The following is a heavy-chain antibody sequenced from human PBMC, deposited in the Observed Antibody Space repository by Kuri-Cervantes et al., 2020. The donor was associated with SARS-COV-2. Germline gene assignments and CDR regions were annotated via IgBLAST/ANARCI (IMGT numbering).Heavy chain of an antibody. CDR3: ARDTRDCSSTSCYAGFTMGLAFDI. J-gene: IGHJ3*02. V-gene: IGHV3-23*01. Sequence: GGSLRLSCAASGFTFSSYAMSWVRQAPGKGLEWVSAISGSGGSTYYADSVKGRFTISRDNSKNTLYLQMNSLRAEDTAVYYCARDTRDCSSTSCYAGFTMGLAFDIWGQGTMVTVSS. CDR1: GFTFSSYA. D-gene: IGHD2-2*01. CDR2: ISGSGGST.